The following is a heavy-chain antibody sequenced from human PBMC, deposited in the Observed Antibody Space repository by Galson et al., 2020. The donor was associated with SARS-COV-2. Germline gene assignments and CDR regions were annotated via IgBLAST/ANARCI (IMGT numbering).Heavy chain of an antibody. CDR1: GYTLTDYY. V-gene: IGHV1-2*04. CDR3: ARGATMTTVTTGAWDYYYYMDV. CDR2: INPNSGDK. J-gene: IGHJ6*03. D-gene: IGHD4-17*01. Sequence: ASVKVSCQASGYTLTDYYMHWVRPAPAQGLEWMGWINPNSGDKNYAQRFQGWVTMHRDTSISTASMELSRLRSDDTDVYYWARGATMTTVTTGAWDYYYYMDVWGKGTTVTVSS.